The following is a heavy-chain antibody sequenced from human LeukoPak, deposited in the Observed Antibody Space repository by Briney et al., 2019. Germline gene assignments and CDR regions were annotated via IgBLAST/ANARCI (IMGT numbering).Heavy chain of an antibody. CDR2: TYYRSKWYN. CDR3: ARDARFGEPRAQFHY. D-gene: IGHD3-10*01. Sequence: SQTLSLTCAISGDSVSSNSAAWNWIRQSPSRGLEWLGRTYYRSKWYNDYAVSVKSRITINPDTSKNQFSLKLSSVTAADTAVYYCARDARFGEPRAQFHYWGQGTLVTVSS. J-gene: IGHJ4*02. CDR1: GDSVSSNSAA. V-gene: IGHV6-1*01.